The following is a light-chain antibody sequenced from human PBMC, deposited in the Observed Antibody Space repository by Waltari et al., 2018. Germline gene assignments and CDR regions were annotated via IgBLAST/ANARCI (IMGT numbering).Light chain of an antibody. J-gene: IGKJ2*01. CDR2: GAS. CDR3: QQDGSSILYT. CDR1: SRLTKRY. Sequence: EVVLTQSPPTLSLSPGESATLSCGASSRLTKRYFARYQQKPGQAPRLLIYGASSRSACIPDRFSGSGSVTDFTLIISRLEPDDFAVYYCQQDGSSILYTSGQATKLGIK. V-gene: IGKV3-20*01.